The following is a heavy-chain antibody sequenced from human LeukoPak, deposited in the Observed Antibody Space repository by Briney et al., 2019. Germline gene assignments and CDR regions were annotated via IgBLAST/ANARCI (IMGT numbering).Heavy chain of an antibody. CDR2: IRFDGTNK. D-gene: IGHD6-19*01. CDR3: AKDLSVAVAGKRFDY. CDR1: GFTFSSYG. J-gene: IGHJ4*02. Sequence: GGSLRISCEASGFTFSSYGMHWVRQAPAKGLEWVALIRFDGTNKYYADSVKGRFTISRDNSKNTLDLQMNSLRAEDTALYYCAKDLSVAVAGKRFDYWGQGTLVTVSS. V-gene: IGHV3-30*02.